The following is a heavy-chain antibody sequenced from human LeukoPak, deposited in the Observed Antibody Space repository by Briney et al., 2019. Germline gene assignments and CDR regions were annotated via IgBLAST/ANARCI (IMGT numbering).Heavy chain of an antibody. D-gene: IGHD2-2*01. CDR3: ARDLSPMLCAFDI. V-gene: IGHV3-48*04. CDR2: ISSSSSTI. CDR1: GFTFSSYS. Sequence: PGGSLRLSCAASGFTFSSYSMNWVRQAPGKGLEWVSYISSSSSTIYYADSVKGRFTISRDNAKNSLYLQMNSLRAEDTAVYYCARDLSPMLCAFDIWGQGTMVTVSS. J-gene: IGHJ3*02.